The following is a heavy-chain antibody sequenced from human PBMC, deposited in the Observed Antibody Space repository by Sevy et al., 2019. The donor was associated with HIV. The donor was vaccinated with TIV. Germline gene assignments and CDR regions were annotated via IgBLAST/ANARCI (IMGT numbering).Heavy chain of an antibody. CDR1: GFTLSDAW. D-gene: IGHD4-4*01. J-gene: IGHJ4*02. CDR3: TTDAHDFTNYPSPYYFDQ. V-gene: IGHV3-15*01. CDR2: IKSKTDGGPT. Sequence: GSLKISCAASGFTLSDAWMSWVRQAPGKGLEWVGRIKSKTDGGPTDYAAPVKGRFTISRDESKNTLYLQMNSLKTEDTAVYYCTTDAHDFTNYPSPYYFDQWGQGTLVTVSS.